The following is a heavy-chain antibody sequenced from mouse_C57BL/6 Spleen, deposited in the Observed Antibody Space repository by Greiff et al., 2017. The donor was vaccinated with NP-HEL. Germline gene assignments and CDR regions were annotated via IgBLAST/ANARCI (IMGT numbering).Heavy chain of an antibody. CDR1: GFSFTSYG. D-gene: IGHD3-2*02. J-gene: IGHJ2*01. Sequence: QVQLQQSGPGLVQPSQRLSITCTVSGFSFTSYGVHWVRQPPGKGLEWLGVIWSGGSTDYNAAFISRLSISTDNSKSQVFFKMNSLHADDTAIYYGATDSSGYVGYFDYWGQGTTLTVSS. V-gene: IGHV2-4*01. CDR3: ATDSSGYVGYFDY. CDR2: IWSGGST.